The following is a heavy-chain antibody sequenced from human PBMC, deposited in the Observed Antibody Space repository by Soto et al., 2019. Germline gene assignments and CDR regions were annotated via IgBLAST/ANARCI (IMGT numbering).Heavy chain of an antibody. Sequence: PSETRSLTCTVADGSISRYYWSWIRQHPGKGLEWIGYIYYSGSTYYNPSLKSRVTISVDTSKNQFSLKLSSVTAADTAVYYCARTPLLWGQGTLVTVSS. D-gene: IGHD1-26*01. CDR3: ARTPLL. J-gene: IGHJ4*02. CDR1: DGSISRYY. CDR2: IYYSGST. V-gene: IGHV4-59*06.